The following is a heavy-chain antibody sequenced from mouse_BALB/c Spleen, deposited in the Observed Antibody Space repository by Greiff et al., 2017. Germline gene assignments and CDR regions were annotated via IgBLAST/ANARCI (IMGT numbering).Heavy chain of an antibody. CDR1: GFTFSSFG. Sequence: EVQRVESGGGLVQPGGSRKLSCAASGFTFSSFGMHWVRQAPEKGLEWVAYISSGSSTIYYADTVKGRFTISRDNPKNTLFLQMTSLRSEDTAMYYCARDGNQYFDVWGAGTTVTVSS. CDR3: ARDGNQYFDV. CDR2: ISSGSSTI. V-gene: IGHV5-17*02. J-gene: IGHJ1*01. D-gene: IGHD2-1*01.